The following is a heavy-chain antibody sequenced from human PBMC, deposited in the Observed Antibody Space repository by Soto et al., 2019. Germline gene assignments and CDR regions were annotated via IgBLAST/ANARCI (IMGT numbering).Heavy chain of an antibody. CDR1: GYTFTSYY. CDR2: INPSGGST. J-gene: IGHJ6*02. V-gene: IGHV1-46*01. Sequence: ASVKASCKASGYTFTSYYMHWVRQAPGQGLEWMGIINPSGGSTSYAQKFQGRVTMTRDTSTSTVYMELSSLRSEDTAVYYCARDPPYSSGLWLRSRDGMDVWGQGTTVTVSS. CDR3: ARDPPYSSGLWLRSRDGMDV. D-gene: IGHD6-19*01.